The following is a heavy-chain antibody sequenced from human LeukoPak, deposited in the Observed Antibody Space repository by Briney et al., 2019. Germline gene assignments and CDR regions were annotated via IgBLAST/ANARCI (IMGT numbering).Heavy chain of an antibody. CDR2: ISGSGGST. CDR1: GFTFSNYG. J-gene: IGHJ4*02. Sequence: GGSLRLSCAASGFTFSNYGMHWVRQAPGKGLEWVSAISGSGGSTYYADSVKGRFTISRDNSKNTLYLQMNSLRAEDTAVYYCAKVSIAVADETDYWGQGTLVTVSS. CDR3: AKVSIAVADETDY. V-gene: IGHV3-23*01. D-gene: IGHD6-19*01.